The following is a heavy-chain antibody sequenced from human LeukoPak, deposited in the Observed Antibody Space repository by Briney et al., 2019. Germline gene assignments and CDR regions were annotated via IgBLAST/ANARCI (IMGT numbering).Heavy chain of an antibody. CDR2: ISAYNGNT. D-gene: IGHD3-22*01. Sequence: ASVKVSCTASGYTFTTYGISWVRQAPGQGLEWMGWISAYNGNTNYAQKLQGRVTMTTDTSTSTAYMELRSLRSDDTAVYYCARDSPIYYDSGGYDAGHYWGQGTLVTVSS. J-gene: IGHJ4*02. CDR1: GYTFTTYG. CDR3: ARDSPIYYDSGGYDAGHY. V-gene: IGHV1-18*01.